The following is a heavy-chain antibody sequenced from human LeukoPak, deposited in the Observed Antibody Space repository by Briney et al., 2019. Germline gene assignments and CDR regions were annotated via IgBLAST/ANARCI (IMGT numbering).Heavy chain of an antibody. CDR2: IIPILGIA. J-gene: IGHJ6*02. CDR1: GGTFSSYA. V-gene: IGHV1-69*04. CDR3: ARQPSTQGGAERSYYYYGMDV. Sequence: SVKVSCKASGGTFSSYAISWVRQAPGQGLEWMGRIIPILGIANYAQKFQGRVTITADKSTSTAYMELSGLRSEDTAVYYCARQPSTQGGAERSYYYYGMDVWGQGTTVTVSS. D-gene: IGHD1-14*01.